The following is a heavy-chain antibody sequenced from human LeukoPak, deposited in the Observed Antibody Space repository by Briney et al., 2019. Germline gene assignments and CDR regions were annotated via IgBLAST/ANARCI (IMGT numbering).Heavy chain of an antibody. V-gene: IGHV3-30*04. Sequence: PGGSLRLSCAASGFTFSSYAMHWVRQAPGKGLEWVAVISYDGSNKYYADSVKGRFTISRDNSKNTLYLQMNSLRAEDTAVYYCASARVYTWDFDLWGRGTLVTVSS. J-gene: IGHJ2*01. D-gene: IGHD5/OR15-5a*01. CDR1: GFTFSSYA. CDR2: ISYDGSNK. CDR3: ASARVYTWDFDL.